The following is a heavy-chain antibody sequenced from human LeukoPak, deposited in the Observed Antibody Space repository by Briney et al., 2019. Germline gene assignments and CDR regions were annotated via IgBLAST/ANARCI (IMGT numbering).Heavy chain of an antibody. CDR3: AKVISSGYQYYFDY. J-gene: IGHJ4*02. CDR2: ISGSGGST. Sequence: GGSLRLSCAASGFTFSSYAMSWVRQAPGQGLEWFSAISGSGGSTYYADSVKGRFTISRDNSKNTLYLQMNSLRAEDTTVYYCAKVISSGYQYYFDYWGQGTLVTVSS. V-gene: IGHV3-23*01. D-gene: IGHD3-22*01. CDR1: GFTFSSYA.